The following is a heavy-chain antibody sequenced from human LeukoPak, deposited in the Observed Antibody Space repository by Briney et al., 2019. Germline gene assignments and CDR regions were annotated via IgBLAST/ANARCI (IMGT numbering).Heavy chain of an antibody. D-gene: IGHD1-7*01. CDR1: GFTFSSYE. Sequence: PGGSLRLSCAASGFTFSSYEMNWIRQPPGKGLEWIGSIYHSGTTYYNPSLKSRVTISLDTSKNQFSLKLSSVTAADTAVYYCARDTGNWNYPFDYWGQGTLVTVSS. J-gene: IGHJ4*02. V-gene: IGHV4-38-2*02. CDR2: IYHSGTT. CDR3: ARDTGNWNYPFDY.